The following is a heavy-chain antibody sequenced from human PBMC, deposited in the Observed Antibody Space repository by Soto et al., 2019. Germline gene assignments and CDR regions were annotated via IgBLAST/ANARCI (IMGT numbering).Heavy chain of an antibody. CDR3: ARKVVPAAMSVSGGWFDP. D-gene: IGHD2-2*01. Sequence: SETLSLTCAVYGGSFSGYYWSWIRQPPGKGLEWIGEINHSGSTNYNPSLKSRVTISVDTSKNQFSLKLSSVTAADTAVYYCARKVVPAAMSVSGGWFDPWGQGTLVTVSS. J-gene: IGHJ5*02. CDR2: INHSGST. V-gene: IGHV4-34*01. CDR1: GGSFSGYY.